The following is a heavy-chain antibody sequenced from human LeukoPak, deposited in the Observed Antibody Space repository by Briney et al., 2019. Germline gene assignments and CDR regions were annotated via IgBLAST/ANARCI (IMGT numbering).Heavy chain of an antibody. CDR2: IIPIFGTA. CDR3: ARAALLEWLPHWFDP. V-gene: IGHV1-69*13. J-gene: IGHJ5*02. D-gene: IGHD3-3*01. CDR1: GGTFGSYA. Sequence: SVKVSCKASGGTFGSYAISWVRQAPGQGLEWMGGIIPIFGTANYAQKFQGRVTITADESTSTAYMELSSLRSEDTAVYYCARAALLEWLPHWFDPWGQGTLVTVSS.